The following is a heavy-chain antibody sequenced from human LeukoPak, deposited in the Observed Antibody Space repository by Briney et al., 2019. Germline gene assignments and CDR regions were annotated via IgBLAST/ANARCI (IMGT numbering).Heavy chain of an antibody. CDR2: IYHSGST. J-gene: IGHJ4*02. Sequence: PSQTLSLTCAVSGGSISSGGYSWSWIRQPPGKGLEWIGYIYHSGSTYYNPSLKSRVTISVDRSKNQFSLKLSSVTAADTAVYYCARRAEWIQLWFSYFDYWGQGTLVTVSS. V-gene: IGHV4-30-2*01. D-gene: IGHD5-18*01. CDR3: ARRAEWIQLWFSYFDY. CDR1: GGSISSGGYS.